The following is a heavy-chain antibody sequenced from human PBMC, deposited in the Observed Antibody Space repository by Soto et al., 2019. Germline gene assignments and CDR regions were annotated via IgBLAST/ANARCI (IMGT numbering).Heavy chain of an antibody. CDR1: GFTFTSHA. V-gene: IGHV3-64*01. Sequence: EVQLVESGGGLVQPGGSLRLSCAASGFTFTSHAIHWVRQAPGKGLEYVSSMTSNGNRADDANSVKGRFTVSRDESKNTLYLQMDSLRTEDMAVYYCARERGEYTSGWYDYWGQGTLVTVSS. D-gene: IGHD6-19*01. CDR2: MTSNGNRA. J-gene: IGHJ4*02. CDR3: ARERGEYTSGWYDY.